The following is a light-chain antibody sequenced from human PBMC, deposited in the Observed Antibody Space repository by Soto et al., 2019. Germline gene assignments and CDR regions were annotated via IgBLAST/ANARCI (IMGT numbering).Light chain of an antibody. J-gene: IGLJ1*01. CDR1: SSDVGGYNY. Sequence: QSVLTQPPSASGSPGQSVTISCTGTSSDVGGYNYVSWYQQHPGKAPKLMIYEVSKRPSGVPDRFSGSKSVNTASLTGSGLQPEDEADYYCSSYAGSNKSVFGTGTKVTVL. CDR3: SSYAGSNKSV. V-gene: IGLV2-8*01. CDR2: EVS.